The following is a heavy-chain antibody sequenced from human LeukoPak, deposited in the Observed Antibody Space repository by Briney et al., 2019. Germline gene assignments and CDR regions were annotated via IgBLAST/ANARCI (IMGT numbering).Heavy chain of an antibody. Sequence: GASVKAFCKASGYTFTSYDINWGRQATGQGLEWMGWMNPNSGNTGYAQKFQGRVTMTRNTSISTANMELSSLRSEDTAVYYCARRGRTTGTTKWFDPWGQGTLVTVSS. CDR3: ARRGRTTGTTKWFDP. CDR1: GYTFTSYD. V-gene: IGHV1-8*01. D-gene: IGHD1-1*01. CDR2: MNPNSGNT. J-gene: IGHJ5*02.